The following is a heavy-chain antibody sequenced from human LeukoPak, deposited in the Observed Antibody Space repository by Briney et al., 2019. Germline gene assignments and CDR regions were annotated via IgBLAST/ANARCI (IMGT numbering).Heavy chain of an antibody. CDR2: ISGSVRRT. CDR3: AKTPYYDIVTGYYSGIDS. V-gene: IGHV3-23*01. CDR1: AFSSTSFS. J-gene: IGHJ4*02. Sequence: GGSLRLSCARSAFSSTSFSTNWVRPAPERGLEWVSAISGSVRRTYYANSVKGRFTISRDNSKNTLYLQMNSLRADDTAIYYCAKTPYYDIVTGYYSGIDSWGQGTLVTVSS. D-gene: IGHD3-9*01.